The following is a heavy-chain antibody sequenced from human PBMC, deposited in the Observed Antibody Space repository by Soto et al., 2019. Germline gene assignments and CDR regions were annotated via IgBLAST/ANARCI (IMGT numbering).Heavy chain of an antibody. CDR2: IIPIFGTA. V-gene: IGHV1-69*13. J-gene: IGHJ6*02. Sequence: GASVKVSCKASGGTFSSYAISWVRQAPGQGLEWMGGIIPIFGTANYAQKFQGRVTITADESTSTAYMELSSLRSEDTAVYYCANDFWSGPPRGHYGMDVWGQGTTVTVSS. CDR3: ANDFWSGPPRGHYGMDV. D-gene: IGHD3-3*01. CDR1: GGTFSSYA.